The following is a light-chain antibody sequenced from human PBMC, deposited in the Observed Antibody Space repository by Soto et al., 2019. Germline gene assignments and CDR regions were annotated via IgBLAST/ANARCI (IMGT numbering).Light chain of an antibody. V-gene: IGKV1-39*01. J-gene: IGKJ5*01. CDR1: QSISRY. CDR2: AAS. Sequence: DIQMTQSPSSLSASVGDRVTITCRASQSISRYLHWYQHKPGKAPKLLIYAASNLQSGVPSRFSGSGSGTDFALTISSLQPEDFATYYCLQLLSYPITFGQGTRLEIK. CDR3: LQLLSYPIT.